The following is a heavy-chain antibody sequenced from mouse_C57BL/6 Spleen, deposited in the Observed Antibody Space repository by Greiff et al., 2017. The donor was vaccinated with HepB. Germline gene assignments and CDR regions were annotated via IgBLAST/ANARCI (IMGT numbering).Heavy chain of an antibody. J-gene: IGHJ3*01. D-gene: IGHD1-1*01. CDR3: ASEGGSSYRFAY. CDR2: IWGVGST. CDR1: GFSLTSYG. V-gene: IGHV2-6*01. Sequence: VKLMESGPGLVAPSQSLSITCTVSGFSLTSYGVDWVRQSPGKGLEWLGVIWGVGSTNYNSALKSRLSISKDNSKSQVFLKMNSLQTDDTAMYYCASEGGSSYRFAYWGQGTLVTVSA.